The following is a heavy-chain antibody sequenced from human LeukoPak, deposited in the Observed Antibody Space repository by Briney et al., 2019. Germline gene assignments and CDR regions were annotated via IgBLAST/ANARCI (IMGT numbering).Heavy chain of an antibody. CDR1: GFTFSSYG. CDR3: AKDSPKYYDSSGYHP. Sequence: RSGGSLRLSCAASGFTFSSYGMHWVRLAPGKGLEWVAVIWYDGSNKYYADSVKGRFTISRDNSKNTLYLQMNSLRAEDTAVYYCAKDSPKYYDSSGYHPWGQGTLVTVSS. D-gene: IGHD3-22*01. J-gene: IGHJ5*02. V-gene: IGHV3-33*06. CDR2: IWYDGSNK.